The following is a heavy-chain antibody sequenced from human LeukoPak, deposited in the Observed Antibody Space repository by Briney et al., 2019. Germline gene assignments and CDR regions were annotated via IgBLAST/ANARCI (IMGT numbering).Heavy chain of an antibody. CDR3: ARDLGGNHGMDV. V-gene: IGHV4-59*01. D-gene: IGHD3-10*01. CDR1: GGSISSYY. J-gene: IGHJ6*02. CDR2: IYYSGST. Sequence: SETLSLTCTVSGGSISSYYWSWIRQPPGKGLEWIGYIYYSGSTNYNPSLKSRVTISVDTSKNQFSLKLSSVTAADTAVYYCARDLGGNHGMDVWGQGTTVTVSS.